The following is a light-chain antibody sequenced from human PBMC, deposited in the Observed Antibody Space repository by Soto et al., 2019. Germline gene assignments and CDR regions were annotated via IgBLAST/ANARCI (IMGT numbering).Light chain of an antibody. Sequence: QSVLTQPASVSGSPGQAITISCTGTSSDIGGYNYVSWYDHHPGKAPRLIIYEASNRPSGVSIRFSGSKSGNTAFLTISGLQAEDEAHYYCSSYRTTSPCVFGTGTKVTVL. CDR3: SSYRTTSPCV. V-gene: IGLV2-14*01. CDR1: SSDIGGYNY. CDR2: EAS. J-gene: IGLJ1*01.